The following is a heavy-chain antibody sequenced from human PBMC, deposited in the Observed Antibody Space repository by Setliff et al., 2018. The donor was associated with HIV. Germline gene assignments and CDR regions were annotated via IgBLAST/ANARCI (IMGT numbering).Heavy chain of an antibody. D-gene: IGHD1-26*01. Sequence: LSLTCTVSGGSISSNYYYWGWIRQPPGRGLEWIGSAYYSGSTHYTPSLKSRVTISVDTSKNQLSLRLNSVTAADTAVYYCARRSIVGSARGYYYYALDVWGQGTTVTVSS. CDR3: ARRSIVGSARGYYYYALDV. CDR2: AYYSGST. V-gene: IGHV4-39*01. CDR1: GGSISSNYYY. J-gene: IGHJ6*02.